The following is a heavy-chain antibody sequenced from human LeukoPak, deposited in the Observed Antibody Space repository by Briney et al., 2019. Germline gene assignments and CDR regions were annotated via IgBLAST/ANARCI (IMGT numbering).Heavy chain of an antibody. CDR3: ARNTHGSPYYCDY. CDR2: IYYRGNT. J-gene: IGHJ4*02. CDR1: GGSISSYY. D-gene: IGHD3-10*01. Sequence: PSETLSLTCTVSGGSISSYYWSWIRQPPGKGLEWIGYIYYRGNTNYNPSLKSRVTISVDTSKNQFSLKMNSVTAADTAVYYCARNTHGSPYYCDYWGQGILVTVSS. V-gene: IGHV4-59*01.